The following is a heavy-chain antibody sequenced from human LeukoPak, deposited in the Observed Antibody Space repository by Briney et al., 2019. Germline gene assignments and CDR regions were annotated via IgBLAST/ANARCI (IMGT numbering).Heavy chain of an antibody. J-gene: IGHJ4*02. CDR3: AREGLGELTLDC. V-gene: IGHV1-18*01. D-gene: IGHD3-16*01. CDR1: GYTFTSYG. Sequence: ASVKVSCKASGYTFTSYGISWVRQAPGQGLEWMGWISTDNGDTNYAQKLQGRVTMTTDTSTSTAYMELRSLRSDDTAVYYCAREGLGELTLDCWGQGTLVTVSS. CDR2: ISTDNGDT.